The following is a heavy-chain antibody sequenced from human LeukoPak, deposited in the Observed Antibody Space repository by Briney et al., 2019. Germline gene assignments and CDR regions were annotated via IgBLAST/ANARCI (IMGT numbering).Heavy chain of an antibody. CDR3: ARDLDSSGYYRSDAFDI. V-gene: IGHV1-18*04. CDR2: ISAYNGKT. D-gene: IGHD3-22*01. CDR1: GYTFTSYY. Sequence: ASVKVSCKASGYTFTSYYMHWVRQAPGQGLEWMGWISAYNGKTDHAEKFQGRLRMTTDTSTSTAYMELMSLRSDDTAVYYCARDLDSSGYYRSDAFDIWGQGTMVTVSS. J-gene: IGHJ3*02.